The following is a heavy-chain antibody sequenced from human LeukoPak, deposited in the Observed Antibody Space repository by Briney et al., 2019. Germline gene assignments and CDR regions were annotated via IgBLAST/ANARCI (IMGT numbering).Heavy chain of an antibody. D-gene: IGHD4-17*01. Sequence: GGSLRLSCAASGFTFSSYAMNWVRQAPGKGLEWVGRIKSKTDGGTPDYAAPVKGRFTISRDDSKNTMYLQMNSLKTEDTAVYYCTTDRGYGDYVSAWFDPWGQGALVTVSP. V-gene: IGHV3-15*01. J-gene: IGHJ5*02. CDR3: TTDRGYGDYVSAWFDP. CDR1: GFTFSSYA. CDR2: IKSKTDGGTP.